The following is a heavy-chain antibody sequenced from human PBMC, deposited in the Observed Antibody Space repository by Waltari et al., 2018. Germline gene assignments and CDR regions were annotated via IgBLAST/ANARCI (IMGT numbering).Heavy chain of an antibody. CDR2: IYDDEST. J-gene: IGHJ5*02. D-gene: IGHD3-16*01. Sequence: EVQLVETGGGLIQPGGSLRLSCAASGFTVSTTYISWVRLAPGKGLEWVSVIYDDESTYYADSVKGRFTISRDNSKNTVYLQMNILRAADTAVYYCARVGPSSHYAYWFDPWGQGTLVTVSS. CDR3: ARVGPSSHYAYWFDP. CDR1: GFTVSTTY. V-gene: IGHV3-53*02.